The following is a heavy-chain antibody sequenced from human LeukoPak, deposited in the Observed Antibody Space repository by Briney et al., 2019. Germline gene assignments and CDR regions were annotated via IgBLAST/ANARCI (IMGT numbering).Heavy chain of an antibody. CDR3: AKGQNFDWLSGPFDY. D-gene: IGHD3-9*01. V-gene: IGHV3-7*03. CDR1: GFTFSSYW. Sequence: GGSLRLSCAASGFTFSSYWMSWVRQAPGKGLEWVANIKQDGSEKYYVDSVKGRFTISRDNAKNSLYLQMNSLRAEDTAVYYCAKGQNFDWLSGPFDYWGQGTLVTVSS. J-gene: IGHJ4*02. CDR2: IKQDGSEK.